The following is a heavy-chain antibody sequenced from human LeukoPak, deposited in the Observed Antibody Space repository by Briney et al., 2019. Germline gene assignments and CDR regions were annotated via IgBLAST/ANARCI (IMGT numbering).Heavy chain of an antibody. D-gene: IGHD1-26*01. J-gene: IGHJ4*02. CDR3: ARGWRSSGSYSSLKY. CDR2: IWYDESNK. Sequence: SGGSLRLSCAASGFTFSSYGMHWVRQAPGKGLEWVAVIWYDESNKYYADSVKGRFTISRDNSKNTLYLQMNSLRAEDTAVYYCARGWRSSGSYSSLKYWGQGTLVTVSS. V-gene: IGHV3-33*01. CDR1: GFTFSSYG.